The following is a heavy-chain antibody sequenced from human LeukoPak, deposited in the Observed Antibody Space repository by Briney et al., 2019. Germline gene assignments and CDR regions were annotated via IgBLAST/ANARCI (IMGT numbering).Heavy chain of an antibody. D-gene: IGHD3-10*01. CDR1: GVTFSSYG. Sequence: GGSLRLSCAASGVTFSSYGMSWVRQAPGKGLEWVSAVSGSGGSTYYADSVKGRFTISRDNSKNTLYLQMNSLRAEDTAVYYCARVDMVRGVVVDAFDTWGQGTMVTVSS. CDR3: ARVDMVRGVVVDAFDT. CDR2: VSGSGGST. J-gene: IGHJ3*02. V-gene: IGHV3-23*01.